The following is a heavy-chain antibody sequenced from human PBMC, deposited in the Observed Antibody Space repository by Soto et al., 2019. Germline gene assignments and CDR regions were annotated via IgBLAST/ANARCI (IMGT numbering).Heavy chain of an antibody. V-gene: IGHV1-3*04. CDR2: INTGNDNT. Sequence: ASVKASCKASGYTFTSYPMHWVRQAPGQRLEWMGWINTGNDNTKYSQKFQGRVTINRDTSASTVYMELSSLRSEDTAVYYCAKYSSGWSFDYWGQGTLVTVSS. CDR1: GYTFTSYP. CDR3: AKYSSGWSFDY. J-gene: IGHJ4*02. D-gene: IGHD6-19*01.